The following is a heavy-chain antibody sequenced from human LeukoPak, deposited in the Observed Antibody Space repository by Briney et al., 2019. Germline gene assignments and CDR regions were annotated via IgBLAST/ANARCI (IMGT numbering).Heavy chain of an antibody. CDR3: ARSVHPYGSGSYYNPNGFDP. CDR2: INPNSGGT. D-gene: IGHD3-10*01. CDR1: GYTFTGYY. V-gene: IGHV1-2*02. Sequence: GASVTVSCTASGYTFTGYYMHWVRQAPGQGLEWMGWINPNSGGTNYSQKFQGRVTMTRDTSISTAYMELSRLRSDDTAVYYCARSVHPYGSGSYYNPNGFDPWGQGTLVTVSS. J-gene: IGHJ5*02.